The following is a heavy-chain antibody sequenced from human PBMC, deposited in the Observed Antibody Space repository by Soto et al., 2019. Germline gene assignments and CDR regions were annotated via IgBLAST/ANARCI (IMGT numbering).Heavy chain of an antibody. J-gene: IGHJ6*02. Sequence: ASVKVSCKASGYTFTGHYIHWVRQAPGQGLEWMGWINPNSGGTSYAQKFQGRVTMTRDTSITTAYMELSRLSSVTAADTAVYYCARGSYGSGSYPKETYYYGMDVWGQGTTVTVSS. V-gene: IGHV1-2*02. D-gene: IGHD3-10*01. CDR3: ARGSYGSGSYPKETYYYGMDV. CDR2: INPNSGGT. CDR1: GYTFTGHY.